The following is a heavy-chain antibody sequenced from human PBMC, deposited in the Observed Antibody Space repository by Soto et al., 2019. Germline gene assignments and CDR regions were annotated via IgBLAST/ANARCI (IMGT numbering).Heavy chain of an antibody. CDR1: GGSISMSDSY. CDR3: ARLFDYPGIFDQ. V-gene: IGHV4-39*02. D-gene: IGHD3-16*01. J-gene: IGHJ4*02. Sequence: PSETLSLTCSVSGGSISMSDSYWGWIRQPPGEGLEWLGNINYRGTSYHNPSLKSRVTISVDRSKSNFSLKLTSVTAADTAVYSCARLFDYPGIFDQWSLG. CDR2: INYRGTS.